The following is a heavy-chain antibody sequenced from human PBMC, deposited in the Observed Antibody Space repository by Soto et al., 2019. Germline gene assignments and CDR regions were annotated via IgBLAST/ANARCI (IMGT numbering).Heavy chain of an antibody. CDR1: GGSISSYY. CDR3: ARDREMAAFDY. Sequence: NPSETLSLTCTVSGGSISSYYWSWIRQPPGKGLEWIGYIYYSGSTNYNPSLKSRVTISVDTSKNQFSLKLSSVTAADTAVYYCARDREMAAFDYWGQGTLVTVSS. CDR2: IYYSGST. J-gene: IGHJ4*02. V-gene: IGHV4-59*01.